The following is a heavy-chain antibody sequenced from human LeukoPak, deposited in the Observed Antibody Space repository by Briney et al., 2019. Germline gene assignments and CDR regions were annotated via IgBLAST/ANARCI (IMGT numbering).Heavy chain of an antibody. J-gene: IGHJ4*02. CDR2: ISWNSGSI. CDR3: AKVLGYCSSTSCLALDY. D-gene: IGHD2-2*01. CDR1: GFTFDDYA. Sequence: PGGSLRLSCAASGFTFDDYAMHWVRQAPGKGLEWVSGISWNSGSIGYADSVKGRFTISRDNAKNSLYLQMNSLRAEDTALYYCAKVLGYCSSTSCLALDYWGQGTLVTVSS. V-gene: IGHV3-9*01.